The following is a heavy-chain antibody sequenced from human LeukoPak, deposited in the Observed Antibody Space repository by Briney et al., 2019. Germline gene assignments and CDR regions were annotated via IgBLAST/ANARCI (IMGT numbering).Heavy chain of an antibody. Sequence: PGGSLRLSCATSGFTFSSFGMSWVRQAPGKGLEWISGISGSGRSTYYADAGKGRFSISRDNSRNTLSLQMNSLRAEDTAVYYCAKDFPPYYYDSSGYFLTNWGQGTLVTVSS. V-gene: IGHV3-23*01. CDR2: ISGSGRST. CDR3: AKDFPPYYYDSSGYFLTN. D-gene: IGHD3-22*01. CDR1: GFTFSSFG. J-gene: IGHJ4*02.